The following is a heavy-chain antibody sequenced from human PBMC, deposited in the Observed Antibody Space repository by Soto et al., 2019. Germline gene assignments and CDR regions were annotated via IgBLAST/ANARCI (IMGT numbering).Heavy chain of an antibody. CDR1: GYTFSNDG. D-gene: IGHD3-10*01. Sequence: QVPLVQSGAEVRRPGASVKVSCKASGYTFSNDGINWVRQAPGQGLEWMGWISAYNGNTEYAQNFQGRVTMTTDTSTSTAYMELRSLRSDDTAVYSCARGGPTSADYYYGMDVWGLGTTVTVSS. V-gene: IGHV1-18*01. CDR2: ISAYNGNT. J-gene: IGHJ6*02. CDR3: ARGGPTSADYYYGMDV.